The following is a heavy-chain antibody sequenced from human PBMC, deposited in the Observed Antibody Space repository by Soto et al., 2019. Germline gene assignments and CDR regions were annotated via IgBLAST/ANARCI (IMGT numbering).Heavy chain of an antibody. D-gene: IGHD6-13*01. J-gene: IGHJ6*02. CDR2: ISGSGGST. CDR1: GFTFSSYA. V-gene: IGHV3-23*01. CDR3: AKELYSGSWLGSYYYYGMDV. Sequence: GGSLRLSCAASGFTFSSYAMSWVRQAPGKGLEWVSAISGSGGSTYYADSVKGRFTISRDNSKNTLYLQMNSLRAEDTAVYYCAKELYSGSWLGSYYYYGMDVWGQGTTVTVSS.